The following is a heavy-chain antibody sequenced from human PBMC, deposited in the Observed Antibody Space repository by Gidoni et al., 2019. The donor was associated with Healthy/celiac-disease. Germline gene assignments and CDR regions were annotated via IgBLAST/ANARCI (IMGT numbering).Heavy chain of an antibody. CDR2: FSSSGSTI. Sequence: QAQLVESGGGLVKPGGYLRLSCAAQGFTFSEHYMSWTRQAPGKGLEWVSYFSSSGSTIYYADSVKGRFTISRDNAKNSLYLQMNSLRAEDTAVYYCAREYSCCDSRPTGGMDVWGQGTTVTVSS. CDR1: GFTFSEHY. V-gene: IGHV3-11*01. D-gene: IGHD6-6*01. CDR3: AREYSCCDSRPTGGMDV. J-gene: IGHJ6*02.